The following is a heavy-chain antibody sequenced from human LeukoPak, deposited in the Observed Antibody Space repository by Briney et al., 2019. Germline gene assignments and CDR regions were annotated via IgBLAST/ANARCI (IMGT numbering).Heavy chain of an antibody. CDR1: GGTFSSYA. J-gene: IGHJ4*02. CDR2: IIPIFGIA. Sequence: SVKVSFKASGGTFSSYAISWVRQAPGHGLERMGRIIPIFGIANYAQKFQGRVTITADKSTSTAYMELSSLRSEDTAVYYCARTDSSGLIDYWGQGTLVTVSS. CDR3: ARTDSSGLIDY. V-gene: IGHV1-69*04. D-gene: IGHD3-22*01.